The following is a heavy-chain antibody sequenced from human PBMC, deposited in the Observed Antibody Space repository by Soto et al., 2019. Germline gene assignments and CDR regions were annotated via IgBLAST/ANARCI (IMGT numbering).Heavy chain of an antibody. Sequence: GESLKISCKGSGYSFTSYWIGWVRQMPGKGLEWMGIIYPSDSDTRYSPSFQGQVTISADKSISTAYLQWSSLNASDTAMYYCAREDFGVVTANYYYGMDVWGQGTTVTVSS. CDR3: AREDFGVVTANYYYGMDV. J-gene: IGHJ6*02. D-gene: IGHD3-3*01. CDR2: IYPSDSDT. CDR1: GYSFTSYW. V-gene: IGHV5-51*01.